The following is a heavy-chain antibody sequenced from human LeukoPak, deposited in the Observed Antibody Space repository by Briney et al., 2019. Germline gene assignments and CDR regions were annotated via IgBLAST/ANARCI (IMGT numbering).Heavy chain of an antibody. CDR2: IRYDGSNK. D-gene: IGHD3-22*01. CDR3: AKGGYNAFGI. V-gene: IGHV3-30*02. J-gene: IGHJ3*02. CDR1: GFSFSNYA. Sequence: PGGSLRLSCAASGFSFSNYAMSWVRQAPGKGLEWVAFIRYDGSNKYYADSVKGRFTISRDNSKNTLYLQMNSLRAEDTAVYYCAKGGYNAFGIWGQGTMVTVSS.